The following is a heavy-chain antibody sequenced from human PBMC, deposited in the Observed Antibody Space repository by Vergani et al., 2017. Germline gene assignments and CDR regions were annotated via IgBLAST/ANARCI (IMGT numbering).Heavy chain of an antibody. CDR1: GGSISSSSYY. CDR3: ARVPGAYCGGDCYVDY. Sequence: QLQLQESGPGLVKPSETLSLTCTVSGGSISSSSYYWGWIRQPPGKGLEWIGSIYYSGSTYYNPSLKSRVTISVDTSKNQFSLKRSSVTAADTAVYYCARVPGAYCGGDCYVDYWGQGTLVTVSS. CDR2: IYYSGST. J-gene: IGHJ4*02. V-gene: IGHV4-39*07. D-gene: IGHD2-21*02.